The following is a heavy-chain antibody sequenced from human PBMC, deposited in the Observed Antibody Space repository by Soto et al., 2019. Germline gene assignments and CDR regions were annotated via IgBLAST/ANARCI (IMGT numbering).Heavy chain of an antibody. CDR3: VRVNAESYQFYYAMDV. V-gene: IGHV2-26*01. CDR1: GFSLTTGRMG. D-gene: IGHD2-2*01. Sequence: QVSLKESGPVLVKPTETLTLTCAVSGFSLTTGRMGVSWVRQPPGKALEWLAHIFSDAERSYSTSLQSRLTLSIDTSGRQVVLSMTNVDPVDTGTYYCVRVNAESYQFYYAMDVWGQGTTVTVSS. CDR2: IFSDAER. J-gene: IGHJ6*02.